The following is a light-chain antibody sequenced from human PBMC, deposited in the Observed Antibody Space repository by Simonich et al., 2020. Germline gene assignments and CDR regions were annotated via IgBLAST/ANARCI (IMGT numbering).Light chain of an antibody. J-gene: IGLJ3*02. V-gene: IGLV2-23*01. CDR1: SSDVGGYNY. Sequence: QSALTQPRSVSGSPGQSVTISCTGTSSDVGGYNYVSWYQQHPGKAPKLMFYAGSKRPAGVSNRFSGSKSGNTASLTISGLQAEDEADYYCCSYAGSSTLVFGGGTKLTVL. CDR3: CSYAGSSTLV. CDR2: AGS.